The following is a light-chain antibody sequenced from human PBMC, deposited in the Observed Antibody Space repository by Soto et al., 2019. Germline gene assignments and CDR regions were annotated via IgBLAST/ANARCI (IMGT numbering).Light chain of an antibody. CDR2: DAS. CDR3: QQYTNTNNPWM. Sequence: DVQLTQSPPTLSASIGDRVPITCRASQTISTWVAWYQQKPGKAPKLLVYDASTLQSGVASRFSGSGSGTEFTLIISGLQPDDSATYYCQQYTNTNNPWMLGQGTKVAIK. J-gene: IGKJ1*01. V-gene: IGKV1-5*01. CDR1: QTISTW.